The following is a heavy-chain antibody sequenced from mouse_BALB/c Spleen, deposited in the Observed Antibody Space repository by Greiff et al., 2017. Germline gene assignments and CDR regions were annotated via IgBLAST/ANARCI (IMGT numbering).Heavy chain of an antibody. CDR3: ARVDGSSPWFAY. CDR1: GFSLTSYG. Sequence: VKLVESGPGLVAPSQSLSITCTVSGFSLTSYGVHWVRQPPGKGLEWLGVIWAGGSTNYNSALMSRLSISKDNSKSQVFLKMNSLQTDDTAMYYCARVDGSSPWFAYWGQGTLVTVSA. V-gene: IGHV2-9*02. D-gene: IGHD1-1*01. CDR2: IWAGGST. J-gene: IGHJ3*01.